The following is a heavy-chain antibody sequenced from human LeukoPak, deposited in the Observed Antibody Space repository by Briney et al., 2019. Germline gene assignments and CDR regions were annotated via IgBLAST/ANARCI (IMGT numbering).Heavy chain of an antibody. CDR3: ARAGLLYSSGWYGTYFDY. D-gene: IGHD6-19*01. CDR1: GYTFTSYD. V-gene: IGHV1-8*03. CDR2: MNPNSGNT. Sequence: ASVKVSCKASGYTFTSYDINWVRQATGQGLEWMGWMNPNSGNTGYAQKFQGRVTITRNTSISTAYMELSSLRSEDTAVYYCARAGLLYSSGWYGTYFDYWGQGTLVTVSS. J-gene: IGHJ4*02.